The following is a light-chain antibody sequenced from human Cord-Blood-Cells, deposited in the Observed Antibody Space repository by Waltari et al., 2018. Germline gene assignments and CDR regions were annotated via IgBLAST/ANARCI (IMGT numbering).Light chain of an antibody. CDR1: QGIISD. J-gene: IGKJ3*01. Sequence: DIQLTQSPSFRSASVGDRVTITCRASQGIISDLACYQQKPGKPPNPLIYAASTLQSGVPSTFSGSGSGTEFILTISSLQPEDFATYYCQQLNSYPFTFGPGTKVDIK. CDR3: QQLNSYPFT. CDR2: AAS. V-gene: IGKV1-9*01.